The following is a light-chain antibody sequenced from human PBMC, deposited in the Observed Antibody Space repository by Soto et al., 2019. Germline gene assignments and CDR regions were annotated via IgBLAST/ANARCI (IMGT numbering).Light chain of an antibody. CDR3: QKSSDWPRT. CDR1: QSVSNR. J-gene: IGKJ1*01. Sequence: EIVMTQSPATLSVSPGERATLSCRASQSVSNRLAWYQQRPGQAPRLLIYRASARATGIPARFSGSGSGTEFTRTISSLQSADFAIYYCQKSSDWPRTFGQGTKVEIK. CDR2: RAS. V-gene: IGKV3-15*01.